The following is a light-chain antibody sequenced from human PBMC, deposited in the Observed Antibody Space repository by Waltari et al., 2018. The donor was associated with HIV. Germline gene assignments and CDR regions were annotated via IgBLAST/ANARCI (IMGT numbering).Light chain of an antibody. CDR3: AVWDDSLNGLWV. CDR1: NSSIGTNT. Sequence: QSELTQPPSASGTPGQRGTISCSGSNSSIGTNTVNWYQHLPGTAPKLLIFNTNQRPSGGPDRFSGSKSGTSASLAISGLQSEDEAYYFCAVWDDSLNGLWVFGGGTKVTVL. V-gene: IGLV1-44*01. J-gene: IGLJ3*02. CDR2: NTN.